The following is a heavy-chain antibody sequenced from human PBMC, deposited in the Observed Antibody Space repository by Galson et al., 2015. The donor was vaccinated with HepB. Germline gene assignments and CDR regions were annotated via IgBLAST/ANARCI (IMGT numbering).Heavy chain of an antibody. V-gene: IGHV1-3*01. D-gene: IGHD2-21*01. CDR3: ARDRPGEDCLGDCHFDY. Sequence: QSGAEVKKPGASVKVSCKASGYTFTNFPLHWLRQAPGQKFEWVGGINAGNGDTKYSQKFQGRVTITRDTSATTAYMELSRLRSEDTAIYYCARDRPGEDCLGDCHFDYWGQGTLVTVSS. CDR2: INAGNGDT. CDR1: GYTFTNFP. J-gene: IGHJ4*02.